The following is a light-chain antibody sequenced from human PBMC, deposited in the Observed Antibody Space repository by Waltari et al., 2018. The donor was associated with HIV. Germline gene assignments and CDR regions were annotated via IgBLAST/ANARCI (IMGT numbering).Light chain of an antibody. V-gene: IGLV3-1*01. Sequence: SYELTQPPSVSVSPGQTGSISCSGDNLGEKYACWFQQKPGQSPVMVIYQNNKRPSGLPERFSGSNSGNTATLTISGTQAMDEADYYCQAWDSSTVVFGTGTKVTVL. J-gene: IGLJ1*01. CDR2: QNN. CDR3: QAWDSSTVV. CDR1: NLGEKY.